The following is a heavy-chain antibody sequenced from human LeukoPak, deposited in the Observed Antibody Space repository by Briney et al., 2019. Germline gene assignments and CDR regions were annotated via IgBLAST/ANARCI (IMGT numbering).Heavy chain of an antibody. J-gene: IGHJ4*02. CDR2: IREDGSEK. D-gene: IGHD1-1*01. Sequence: GGSLRLSCAASGFRLSDHWMSWVRQAPGKGLVWVANIREDGSEKKYMDSVKGRFTISRDNAKNSVYLQMNSLRAEDTAVYYCARDGRGGHNDYWGQGTLVSVSS. CDR1: GFRLSDHW. V-gene: IGHV3-7*01. CDR3: ARDGRGGHNDY.